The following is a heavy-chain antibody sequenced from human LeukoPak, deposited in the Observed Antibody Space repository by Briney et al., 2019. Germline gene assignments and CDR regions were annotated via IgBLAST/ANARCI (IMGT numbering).Heavy chain of an antibody. CDR3: ARDEVGATQTYYFDY. J-gene: IGHJ4*02. Sequence: SETLSLTCTVSGDSVSSSSYYWGWIRQPPGKGLEWIGTIYYSGSTNYNPSLKSRVTISVDTSKNQFSLKLSSVTAADTAVYYCARDEVGATQTYYFDYWGQGTLVTVSS. CDR2: IYYSGST. D-gene: IGHD1-26*01. CDR1: GDSVSSSSYY. V-gene: IGHV4-39*07.